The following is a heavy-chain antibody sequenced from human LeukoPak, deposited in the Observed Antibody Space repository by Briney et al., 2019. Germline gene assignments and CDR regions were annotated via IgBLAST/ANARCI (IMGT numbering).Heavy chain of an antibody. CDR1: GFTFSSYS. V-gene: IGHV3-48*04. CDR2: ISPSGSSI. CDR3: ARGLSGSYDY. Sequence: GGSLRLSCAASGFTFSSYSMNWVRQAPGMGLEWVSYISPSGSSIYYADSVKGRFTISRDNAKNSLYLQMNGLRAEDTAVYYCARGLSGSYDYWGQGTLVTVSS. D-gene: IGHD1-26*01. J-gene: IGHJ4*02.